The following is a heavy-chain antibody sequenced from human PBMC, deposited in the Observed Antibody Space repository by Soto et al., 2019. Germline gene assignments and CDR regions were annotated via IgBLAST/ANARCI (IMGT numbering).Heavy chain of an antibody. D-gene: IGHD5-12*01. CDR1: GYSFTSYW. V-gene: IGHV5-10-1*01. CDR3: ARRDVGEWLRLRTDYGMDV. J-gene: IGHJ6*02. CDR2: IDPSDSYT. Sequence: LGESLKISCKGSGYSFTSYWISWVRQMPGKGLEWMGRIDPSDSYTNYSPSFQGHATISADKSISTAYLQWSSLKASDTAMYYCARRDVGEWLRLRTDYGMDVWGQGTTVTVSS.